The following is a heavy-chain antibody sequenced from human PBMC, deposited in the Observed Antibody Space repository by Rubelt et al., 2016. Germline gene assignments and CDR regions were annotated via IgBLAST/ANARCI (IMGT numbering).Heavy chain of an antibody. Sequence: VESGGGLVQPGGSLRLSCTASGFTFGDYAMSWFRQAPGKGLEWVGFIRSKAYGGTTQYAASVNGRFTISRDDSKSIAYLQMNSLRTEDTAVYYCSRDAIIVNTRYYFDYWGQGTLVTVSS. CDR2: IRSKAYGGTT. D-gene: IGHD2-21*01. CDR1: GFTFGDYA. J-gene: IGHJ4*02. CDR3: SRDAIIVNTRYYFDY. V-gene: IGHV3-49*03.